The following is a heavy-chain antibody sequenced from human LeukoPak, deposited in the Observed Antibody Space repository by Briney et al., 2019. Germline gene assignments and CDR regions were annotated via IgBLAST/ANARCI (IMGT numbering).Heavy chain of an antibody. J-gene: IGHJ5*02. CDR1: GGSFSGYY. V-gene: IGHV4-34*01. D-gene: IGHD3-22*01. CDR3: ARSMASSYYYDSSGYYYGYNWFDP. Sequence: SETLSLTCAVYGGSFSGYYWSWIRQPPGKGLEWIGEINHSGSTNYNPSLKCRVTISVDTSKNQFSLKLSSVTAADTAVYYCARSMASSYYYDSSGYYYGYNWFDPWGQGTLVTVSS. CDR2: INHSGST.